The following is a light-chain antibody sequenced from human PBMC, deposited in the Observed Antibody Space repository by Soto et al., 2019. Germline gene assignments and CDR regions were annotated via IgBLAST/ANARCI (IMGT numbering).Light chain of an antibody. J-gene: IGKJ1*01. CDR1: QSVSSSY. CDR2: GES. CDR3: PHYGSSWT. Sequence: EILLTQSPGTLSLSPGSRYTLSCMARQSVSSSYLAWYQQKPGQDPRILIYGESSRATGIQDRFSGSGSGTDFTLTISRLEPEEFAVYYCPHYGSSWTFGQGKQVDIK. V-gene: IGKV3-20*01.